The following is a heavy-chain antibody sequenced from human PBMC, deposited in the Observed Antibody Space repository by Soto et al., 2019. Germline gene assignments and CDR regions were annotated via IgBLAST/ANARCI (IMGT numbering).Heavy chain of an antibody. CDR2: FYFTGST. CDR1: GASVSSDSYS. J-gene: IGHJ6*02. Sequence: QVKLQESGPGLVKPSETLSLTCTVSGASVSSDSYSWSWIRQPPGKGLEWIGCFYFTGSTKTNPSLQSRVIISVEESKNQMSLKLSSVTAADTAVYYCAKDPRFYGMDVWGQGTTVTVSS. CDR3: AKDPRFYGMDV. V-gene: IGHV4-61*01.